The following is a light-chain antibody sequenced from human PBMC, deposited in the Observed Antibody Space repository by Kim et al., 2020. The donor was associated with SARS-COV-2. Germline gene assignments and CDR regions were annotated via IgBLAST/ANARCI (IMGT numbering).Light chain of an antibody. CDR2: EVS. J-gene: IGLJ3*02. V-gene: IGLV2-8*01. CDR1: SSDVGGNNY. Sequence: QSVLTQPPSASGSPGQPVTISCTGTSSDVGGNNYVSWYQQHPGKAPKFMLYEVSKRPSGVPDRFSGTKSGNTASLTVSGLQAEDEADYYCSSYAGSNNWVFGGGTHLTVL. CDR3: SSYAGSNNWV.